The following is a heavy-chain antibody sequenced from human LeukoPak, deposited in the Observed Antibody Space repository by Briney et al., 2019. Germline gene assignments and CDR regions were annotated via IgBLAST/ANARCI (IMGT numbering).Heavy chain of an antibody. CDR1: GGSISSGSDY. CDR3: ARLSYYYDST. D-gene: IGHD3-22*01. J-gene: IGHJ5*02. V-gene: IGHV4-61*02. CDR2: IHTSGST. Sequence: SETLSLTCTVSGGSISSGSDYWSWIRQPAGKGLEWIGRIHTSGSTNQNPSLKSRVTISVDTSKNQFFLKLSSVTAADTAVYYCARLSYYYDSTWGQGTLVTVSS.